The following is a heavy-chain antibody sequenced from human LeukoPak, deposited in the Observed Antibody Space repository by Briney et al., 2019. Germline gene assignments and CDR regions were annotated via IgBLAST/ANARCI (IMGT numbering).Heavy chain of an antibody. CDR1: GYTFTSYD. V-gene: IGHV1-8*01. J-gene: IGHJ5*02. D-gene: IGHD2-8*01. CDR3: ARGRILYSTPRLFDP. CDR2: MNPNSGNT. Sequence: ASVKVSCKASGYTFTSYDINWVRQATGQGLEWMGWMNPNSGNTGYAQKVQGRVTMTRNTSISTAYMELSSLRSEDTAVYYCARGRILYSTPRLFDPWGQGTLVTVSS.